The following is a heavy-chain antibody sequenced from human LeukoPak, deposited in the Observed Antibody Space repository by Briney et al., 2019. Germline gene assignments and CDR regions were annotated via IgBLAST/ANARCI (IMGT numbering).Heavy chain of an antibody. D-gene: IGHD1-1*01. CDR1: GGTFSSYA. J-gene: IGHJ6*03. Sequence: SVKVSCKASGGTFSSYAISWVRLAPGQGLEWMGGIIPIFGTANYAQKFQGRVTITADKSTSTAYMELSSLRSEDTAVYYCARDKQLDWAHYYYYYMDVWGKGTTVTVSS. CDR3: ARDKQLDWAHYYYYYMDV. V-gene: IGHV1-69*06. CDR2: IIPIFGTA.